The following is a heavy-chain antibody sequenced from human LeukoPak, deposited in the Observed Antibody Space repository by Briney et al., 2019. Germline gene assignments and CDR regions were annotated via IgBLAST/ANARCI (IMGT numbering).Heavy chain of an antibody. CDR2: ISSGSIYI. J-gene: IGHJ4*02. CDR3: ASNYYDSSGYYPG. CDR1: GFTFSTYT. Sequence: GGSLRLSCAASGFTFSTYTINWVRQTPGKGLEWVSSISSGSIYIYYADSVRGRFTISRDSAKNSVFLQMYSLRAEDTAVYYCASNYYDSSGYYPGWGQGTLVTVSS. D-gene: IGHD3-22*01. V-gene: IGHV3-21*01.